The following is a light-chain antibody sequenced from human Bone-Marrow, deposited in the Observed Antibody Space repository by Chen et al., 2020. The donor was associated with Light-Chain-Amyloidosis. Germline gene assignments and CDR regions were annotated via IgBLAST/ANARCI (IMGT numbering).Light chain of an antibody. CDR3: CSYAGDSTYV. CDR1: SSEFGGYNL. CDR2: EGN. Sequence: ALTQPAPVSGSPGQPITIPCTGSSSEFGGYNLFPWYQQHQNEAPKLIIYEGNKRPSGVANRFSGSTAGNTASLTISGLQAEDEADYFCCSYAGDSTYVFGSGTKVTVL. V-gene: IGLV2-23*01. J-gene: IGLJ1*01.